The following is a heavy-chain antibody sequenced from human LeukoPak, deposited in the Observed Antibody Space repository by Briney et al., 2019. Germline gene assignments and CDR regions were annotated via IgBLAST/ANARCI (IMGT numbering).Heavy chain of an antibody. J-gene: IGHJ4*02. D-gene: IGHD6-13*01. V-gene: IGHV1-69*10. CDR3: ATPATGYSSS. CDR2: IIPILGIA. CDR1: GGTFSSYA. Sequence: SVKVSCKASGGTFSSYAISWVRQAPGQGLEWMGGIIPILGIANYAQKFQGRVTITAGKSTSTAYMELSSLRSEDTAVYYCATPATGYSSSWGQGTLVTVSS.